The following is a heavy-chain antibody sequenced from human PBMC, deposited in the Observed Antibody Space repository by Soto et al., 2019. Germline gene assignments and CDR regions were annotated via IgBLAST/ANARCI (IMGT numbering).Heavy chain of an antibody. J-gene: IGHJ5*02. V-gene: IGHV1-69*01. CDR3: ATKSCRGGSCYSWRFDN. CDR1: GDSFSNFA. CDR2: ITPVFGRP. Sequence: QVQLVQSGAEVREPGSSVKVSCKASGDSFSNFAISWVRQAPGQGLEWMGGITPVFGRPNYAQNFEGRVSITADESTGTAFMGLTSLRSEDTAVYYCATKSCRGGSCYSWRFDNWGQGTLITVSS. D-gene: IGHD2-15*01.